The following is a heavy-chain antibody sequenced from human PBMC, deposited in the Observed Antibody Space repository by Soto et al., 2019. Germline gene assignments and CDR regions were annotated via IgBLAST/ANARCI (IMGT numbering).Heavy chain of an antibody. V-gene: IGHV4-61*01. Sequence: SETLSLTCTVSGGYVSSGSYNWSWNRQATGKGLEWIGYIYYSGSTNYNPSLKSRVTISVDTSKNQFSLKLSSVTAADTAVYYCAREGYYDSSGYIDYWGQGTLVTVSS. D-gene: IGHD3-22*01. CDR3: AREGYYDSSGYIDY. CDR2: IYYSGST. CDR1: GGYVSSGSYN. J-gene: IGHJ4*02.